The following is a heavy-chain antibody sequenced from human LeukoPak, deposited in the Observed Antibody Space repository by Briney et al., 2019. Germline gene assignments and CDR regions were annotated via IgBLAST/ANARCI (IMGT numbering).Heavy chain of an antibody. CDR2: IYESGST. V-gene: IGHV4-34*01. CDR1: GESLNSYY. Sequence: SETLSLTCAVYGESLNSYYWSWIRQPPGKGLEWIGEIYESGSTEYNPSLKSRVTISMVPSKQQFSLSLTSVTAADTAAYYCARGAWATRLGSWGLGTPVIVSS. J-gene: IGHJ4*02. D-gene: IGHD2-15*01. CDR3: ARGAWATRLGS.